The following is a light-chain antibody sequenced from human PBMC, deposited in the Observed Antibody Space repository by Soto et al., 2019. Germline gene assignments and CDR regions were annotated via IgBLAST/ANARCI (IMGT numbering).Light chain of an antibody. Sequence: DIQMTQSPSTLSASVGDRDTITCRASQSISSWLAWFQHKPGKAPKLLIYDASSLKSGVPSRFSGSGSGTEFTLTISSLQPDDFANYYRQQYSNYSWPFGQEPNVAIK. J-gene: IGKJ1*01. V-gene: IGKV1-5*01. CDR3: QQYSNYSWP. CDR2: DAS. CDR1: QSISSW.